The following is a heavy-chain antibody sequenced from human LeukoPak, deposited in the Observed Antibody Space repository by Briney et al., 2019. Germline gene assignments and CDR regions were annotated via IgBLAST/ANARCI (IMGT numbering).Heavy chain of an antibody. J-gene: IGHJ3*02. Sequence: ASVKVSCKASGYTFTNYGISWVRQAPGQGPEWMGWISAYNGNTNYAQKFQGRVTMTTDTSTSTAYMELSSLRSEDTAVYYCARVGAGGYYYDSSGYENAFDIWGQGTMVTVSS. CDR1: GYTFTNYG. CDR2: ISAYNGNT. CDR3: ARVGAGGYYYDSSGYENAFDI. D-gene: IGHD3-22*01. V-gene: IGHV1-18*01.